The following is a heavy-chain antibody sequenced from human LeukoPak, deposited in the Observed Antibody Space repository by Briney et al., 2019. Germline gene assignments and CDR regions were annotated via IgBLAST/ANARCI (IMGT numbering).Heavy chain of an antibody. CDR1: GGSISSSSYY. J-gene: IGHJ4*02. D-gene: IGHD3-16*02. CDR2: IYYSGST. V-gene: IGHV4-39*01. Sequence: SETLSLTCTVSGGSISSSSYYWGWIRQPPGKGLEWIGSIYYSGSTYYNPSLKSRVTISVDTSKNQFSLKLSSVTAADTAVYYCARHLPSWYDYVWGSYRYGPYDYWGQGTLVTVSS. CDR3: ARHLPSWYDYVWGSYRYGPYDY.